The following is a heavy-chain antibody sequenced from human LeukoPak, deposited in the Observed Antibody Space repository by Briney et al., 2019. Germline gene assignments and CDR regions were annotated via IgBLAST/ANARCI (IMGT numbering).Heavy chain of an antibody. V-gene: IGHV1-2*02. J-gene: IGHJ5*01. CDR1: GYTFTGYY. Sequence: ASVTLSFKATGYTFTGYYMHWVRLAPGQGLEWMGWINPKSGDTVYAQIFQGRVTVTRDTSTTTAYMELRSLTSDDTAVYYCARHPGDYVVHWFDPWGQGTMVTVSS. CDR2: INPKSGDT. D-gene: IGHD4-17*01. CDR3: ARHPGDYVVHWFDP.